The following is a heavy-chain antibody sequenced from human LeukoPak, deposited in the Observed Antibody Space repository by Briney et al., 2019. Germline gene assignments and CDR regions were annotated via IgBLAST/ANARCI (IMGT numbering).Heavy chain of an antibody. CDR2: MNPNSGNT. J-gene: IGHJ3*01. Sequence: ASVKVSCKASGYTFTSYDINWVRQATGQGLEWMGWMNPNSGNTGYAQKFQGRVTITRNTSISTAYMELSSLRSEDTAVYYCARAPHGGGDVGGGGGAFDVGGQGKRVTVSS. CDR3: ARAPHGGGDVGGGGGAFDV. V-gene: IGHV1-8*03. D-gene: IGHD1-26*01. CDR1: GYTFTSYD.